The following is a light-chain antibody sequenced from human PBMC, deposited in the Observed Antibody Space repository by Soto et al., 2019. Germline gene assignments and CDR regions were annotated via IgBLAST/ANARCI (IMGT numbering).Light chain of an antibody. J-gene: IGLJ2*01. V-gene: IGLV2-14*03. CDR1: SSDVGGYNY. Sequence: QSVLTQPASVSGSPGQSITISCTGTSSDVGGYNYVPWYQQHPGKAPKLMIYDVINRPSGVSNRFSGSKSGNSASLTISGLQAEDEADYYCSSYTSSSTYVVFGGGTKVTVL. CDR2: DVI. CDR3: SSYTSSSTYVV.